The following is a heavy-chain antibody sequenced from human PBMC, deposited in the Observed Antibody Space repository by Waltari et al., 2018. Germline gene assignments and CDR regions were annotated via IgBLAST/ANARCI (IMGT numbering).Heavy chain of an antibody. D-gene: IGHD6-13*01. Sequence: EVQLVESGGGLVQPGGSLRLSCSASGFTFSSYWMHWVRQAPGKGPVWVSRFDSGGSSTSYADPVKGRFTISRDNTKNTLYLQMNSLRAEDTAVYYCARDGIAAAWGDFDYWGQGTLVTVSS. CDR1: GFTFSSYW. CDR3: ARDGIAAAWGDFDY. J-gene: IGHJ4*02. V-gene: IGHV3-74*01. CDR2: FDSGGSST.